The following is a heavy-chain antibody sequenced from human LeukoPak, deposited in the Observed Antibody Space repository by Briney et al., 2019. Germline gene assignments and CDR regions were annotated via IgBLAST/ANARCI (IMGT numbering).Heavy chain of an antibody. Sequence: PGGSLRLSCAASGFTFNNYYMSWMRQAPGKGLEWVSYISGTSSYTTYADSVKGRFTISRDNAKNSLYLQMNSLRAEDTAVYYCARWVGGMDVWGQGTTVTVSS. V-gene: IGHV3-11*03. CDR1: GFTFNNYY. CDR2: ISGTSSYT. J-gene: IGHJ6*02. CDR3: ARWVGGMDV.